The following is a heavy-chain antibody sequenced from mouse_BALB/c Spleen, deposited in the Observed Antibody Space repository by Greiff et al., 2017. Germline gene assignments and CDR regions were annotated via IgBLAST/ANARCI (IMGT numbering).Heavy chain of an antibody. D-gene: IGHD2-14*01. J-gene: IGHJ3*01. Sequence: EVQGVESGGGLVKPGGSLKLSCAASGFTFSDYYMYWVRQTPEKRLEWVATISDGGSYTYYPDSVKGRFTISRDNAKNNLYLQMSSLKSEDTAMYYCAREGRYDGAWFAYWGQGTLVTVSA. CDR3: AREGRYDGAWFAY. CDR2: ISDGGSYT. CDR1: GFTFSDYY. V-gene: IGHV5-4*02.